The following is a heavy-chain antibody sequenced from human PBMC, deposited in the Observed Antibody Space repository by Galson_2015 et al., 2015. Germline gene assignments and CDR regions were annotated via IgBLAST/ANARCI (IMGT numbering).Heavy chain of an antibody. V-gene: IGHV3-64D*06. D-gene: IGHD1-1*01. CDR3: VKDRTRTTGGVFDY. J-gene: IGHJ4*02. CDR2: ISSVGGSI. Sequence: SLRLSCAASGLAFSGHTMHWVRQAPGKGLEYVSGISSVGGSIYYADSFKGRFTIFKDSSKNTLYLQMSSLRPEDTAVFYCVKDRTRTTGGVFDYWGQGTLVTVSS. CDR1: GLAFSGHT.